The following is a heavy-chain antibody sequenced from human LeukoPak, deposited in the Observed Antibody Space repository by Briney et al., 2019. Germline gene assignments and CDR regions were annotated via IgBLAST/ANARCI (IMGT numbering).Heavy chain of an antibody. CDR3: ARDKGLGHGAFDI. V-gene: IGHV3-21*01. Sequence: GGSLRLSCAVSGFTFSSYSMDWVRQAPGKGLEWVSIISSGSSAIFSADALKGRFTISRDDAKNLLYLDMNSLRAEDTAVYYCARDKGLGHGAFDIWGQGTMVTVSS. J-gene: IGHJ3*02. CDR2: ISSGSSAI. D-gene: IGHD3-22*01. CDR1: GFTFSSYS.